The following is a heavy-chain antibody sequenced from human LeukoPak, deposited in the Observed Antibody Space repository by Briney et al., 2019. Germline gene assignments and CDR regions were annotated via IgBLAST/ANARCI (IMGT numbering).Heavy chain of an antibody. CDR3: ARGGDGYSYGYDY. D-gene: IGHD5-18*01. Sequence: GGSLRLSCAASGFTFSSYWVHWVRQAPGKGLVWVSRINSDGSSTSYADSVKGRFTISRDNAKNTLYLQMNSLRAEDTAVYYCARGGDGYSYGYDYWGQGTLVTVSS. CDR2: INSDGSST. J-gene: IGHJ4*02. V-gene: IGHV3-74*01. CDR1: GFTFSSYW.